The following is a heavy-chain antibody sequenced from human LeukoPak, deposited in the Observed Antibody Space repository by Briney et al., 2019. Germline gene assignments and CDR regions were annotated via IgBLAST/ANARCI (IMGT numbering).Heavy chain of an antibody. Sequence: SVKVSCKASGGTFSSYAINWVRQAPGQGLEWMGGIIPIFGTANYAQKFKGRVTITADESTSTAYMELSSLRSEDTAVYYCGLSYYYGSGSYYYYYYMDVWGKGTTVTISS. J-gene: IGHJ6*03. D-gene: IGHD3-10*01. V-gene: IGHV1-69*13. CDR2: IIPIFGTA. CDR3: GLSYYYGSGSYYYYYYMDV. CDR1: GGTFSSYA.